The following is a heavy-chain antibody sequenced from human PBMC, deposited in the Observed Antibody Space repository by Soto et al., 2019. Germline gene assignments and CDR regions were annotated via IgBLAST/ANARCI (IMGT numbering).Heavy chain of an antibody. D-gene: IGHD3-10*01. CDR3: ARGSLGEGGNYYSGMDV. CDR1: GVTFSSYA. Sequence: GGSLRLSCAASGVTFSSYAMHWVRQAPGKGLEWVAVISYDGSNKYYADSVKGRFTISRDNSKNTLYLQMNSLRAEDTAVYYCARGSLGEGGNYYSGMDVWGQGTTVTVSS. J-gene: IGHJ6*02. V-gene: IGHV3-30-3*01. CDR2: ISYDGSNK.